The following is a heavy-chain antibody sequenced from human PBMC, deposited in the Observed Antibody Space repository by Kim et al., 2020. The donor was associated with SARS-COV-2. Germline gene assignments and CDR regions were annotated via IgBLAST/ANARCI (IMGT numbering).Heavy chain of an antibody. CDR3: ARLRDSSSRSNWFDP. J-gene: IGHJ5*02. CDR1: GGSISSYY. D-gene: IGHD2-21*02. V-gene: IGHV4-59*08. CDR2: IYYSGST. Sequence: SETLSLTCTVSGGSISSYYWSWIRQPPGKGLEWIGYIYYSGSTNYNPSLKSRVTISVDTSKNQFSLKLSSVTAADTAVYYCARLRDSSSRSNWFDPWGQGTLVTVSS.